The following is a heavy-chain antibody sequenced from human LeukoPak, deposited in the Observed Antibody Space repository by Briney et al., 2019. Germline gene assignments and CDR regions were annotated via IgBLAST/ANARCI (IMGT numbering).Heavy chain of an antibody. CDR2: IYYSGST. CDR1: GGSISSYY. J-gene: IGHJ4*02. D-gene: IGHD6-13*01. Sequence: PSETLSLTCTVSGGSISSYYWSWIRQPPGKGLEWIGYIYYSGSTNYNPSLKSRVTISVDTSKNQFSLKLSSVTAADTAVYYCARWSSWYFDYWGQGTLVTVSS. V-gene: IGHV4-59*08. CDR3: ARWSSWYFDY.